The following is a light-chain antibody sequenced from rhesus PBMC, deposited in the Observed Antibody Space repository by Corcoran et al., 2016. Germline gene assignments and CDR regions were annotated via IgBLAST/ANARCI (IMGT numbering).Light chain of an antibody. CDR3: QQNYVTPIT. Sequence: DIQMTQSPSSLSASVGDRVTITCRTSENVNNYLKWYQQKPGKSPNLLIYKASPLQSGVTSRFSGGRSGTDYTFTINSLQSEDFATYYFQQNYVTPITFGPGTKLDIK. CDR1: ENVNNY. J-gene: IGKJ3*01. V-gene: IGKV1-74*01. CDR2: KAS.